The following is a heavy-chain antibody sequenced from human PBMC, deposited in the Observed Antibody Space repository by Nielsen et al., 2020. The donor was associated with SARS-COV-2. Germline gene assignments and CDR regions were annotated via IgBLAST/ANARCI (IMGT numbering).Heavy chain of an antibody. J-gene: IGHJ3*02. D-gene: IGHD2-2*01. Sequence: SETLSLTCAVYGGSFSGYYWSWIRQPPGKGLEWIGHIYHSGSTYYNPSLKSRVTISVDRSKNQFSLKLSSVTAADTAVYYCARDGCSSTSCYERDDAFDIWGQGTMVTVSS. CDR3: ARDGCSSTSCYERDDAFDI. V-gene: IGHV4-34*01. CDR2: IYHSGST. CDR1: GGSFSGYY.